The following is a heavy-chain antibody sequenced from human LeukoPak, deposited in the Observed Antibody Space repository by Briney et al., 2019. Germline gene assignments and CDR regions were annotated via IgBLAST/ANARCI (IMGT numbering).Heavy chain of an antibody. Sequence: GGSLRLSCAASGFTFSSYWMSWVRQAPGKGLEWVANIKQDGSEKYYVDSVKGRFTISRDNDKNSLFLQMTSLRAEDTAVYYCARVGGRYSPLGYWGQGNLVTVSS. CDR1: GFTFSSYW. V-gene: IGHV3-7*01. J-gene: IGHJ4*02. CDR2: IKQDGSEK. CDR3: ARVGGRYSPLGY. D-gene: IGHD3-16*02.